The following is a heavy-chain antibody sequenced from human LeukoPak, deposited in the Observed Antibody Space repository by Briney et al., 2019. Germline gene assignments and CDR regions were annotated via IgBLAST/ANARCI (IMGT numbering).Heavy chain of an antibody. Sequence: GGSLRLSCAASGVTFSSYWMSWVRQALGKGLEGVADIKQDGSEKYYVDSVKGRFTISRDNAKNSLYLQMNSLRAEDTAVYYCAKDSRVTMIVAITFDYWGQGTLVTVSS. CDR2: IKQDGSEK. V-gene: IGHV3-7*01. J-gene: IGHJ4*02. D-gene: IGHD3-22*01. CDR1: GVTFSSYW. CDR3: AKDSRVTMIVAITFDY.